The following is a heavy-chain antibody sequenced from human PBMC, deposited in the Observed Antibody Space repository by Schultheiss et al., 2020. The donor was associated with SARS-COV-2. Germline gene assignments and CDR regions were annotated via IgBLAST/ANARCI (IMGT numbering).Heavy chain of an antibody. V-gene: IGHV3-33*01. J-gene: IGHJ6*02. CDR1: GFTFSSYG. Sequence: GESLKISCAASGFTFSSYGMHWVRQAPGKGLEWVAVIWYDGSNKYYADSVKGRFTISRDNSKNTLYLQMNSLRAEDTAVYYCARAYDRSSWYPPGVCYGMDVWGQGTTVTVSS. CDR2: IWYDGSNK. D-gene: IGHD6-13*01. CDR3: ARAYDRSSWYPPGVCYGMDV.